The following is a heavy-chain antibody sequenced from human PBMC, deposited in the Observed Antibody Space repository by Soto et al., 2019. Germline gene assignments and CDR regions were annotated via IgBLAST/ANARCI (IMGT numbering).Heavy chain of an antibody. Sequence: QVQLVESGGGVVQPGGSLRLSCAASGFTFSNYGMHWVRQAPGKGLEWVAVIWYDGNNKYYADSVKGRFTISRDNSNNTMYVQMTSLRAEDTAVYYCASGLQSLFDYWGQGPLVTVSS. CDR2: IWYDGNNK. J-gene: IGHJ4*02. CDR3: ASGLQSLFDY. CDR1: GFTFSNYG. V-gene: IGHV3-33*01.